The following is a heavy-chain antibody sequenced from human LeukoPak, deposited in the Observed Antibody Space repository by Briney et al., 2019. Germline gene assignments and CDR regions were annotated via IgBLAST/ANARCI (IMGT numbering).Heavy chain of an antibody. V-gene: IGHV3-48*01. J-gene: IGHJ4*02. CDR2: IGRNFPYFSSTK. Sequence: SGGSLRLSCAASGLTFRNYNFNRVRQAPGKGLEWVSYIGRNFPYFSSTKHYADSVRGRFTISRDDAKNSLYLEINGLRAEDTAVYYCARDLLFGATSYFDQWGQGAPVTVSS. CDR3: ARDLLFGATSYFDQ. CDR1: GLTFRNYN. D-gene: IGHD2-15*01.